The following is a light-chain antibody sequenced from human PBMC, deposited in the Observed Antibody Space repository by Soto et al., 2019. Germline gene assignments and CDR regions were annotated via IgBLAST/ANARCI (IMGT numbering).Light chain of an antibody. CDR3: QSYDSNTVV. J-gene: IGLJ2*01. CDR1: SSNIGNSN. V-gene: IGLV1-44*01. CDR2: AND. Sequence: QSVLTQPPSASGTPGQRVTISCSGSSSNIGNSNVNWYQHLPGTAPKLVVYANDQRPSGVPDRFSGSTDGSSNSASLTISGLQTEDEADYYCQSYDSNTVVFGGGTKLTVL.